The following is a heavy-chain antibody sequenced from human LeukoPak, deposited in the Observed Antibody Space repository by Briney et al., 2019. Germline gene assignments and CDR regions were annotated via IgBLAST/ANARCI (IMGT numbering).Heavy chain of an antibody. V-gene: IGHV3-23*01. CDR2: ITGSGATT. J-gene: IGHJ4*02. CDR1: QFTFSSSG. Sequence: GGSLRLSCAASQFTFSSSGMAWVRQSPEKGLDWVSAITGSGATTYYADSVKGRFTISRDNSKSTVSLQMNSLRAEDTAIYYCAKMQGYFDYWGQGALVTVSS. CDR3: AKMQGYFDY.